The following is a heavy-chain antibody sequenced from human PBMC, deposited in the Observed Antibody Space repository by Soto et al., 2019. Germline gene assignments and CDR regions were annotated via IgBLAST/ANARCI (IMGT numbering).Heavy chain of an antibody. D-gene: IGHD3-3*01. CDR2: IYPGDSDT. V-gene: IGHV5-51*01. CDR1: GYSFTSYW. Sequence: GESLKISCKGSGYSFTSYWIGWVRQMPGKGLEWMGIIYPGDSDTRYSPSFQGQVTISADKSISTAYLPWSSLKASDTAMYYCARSPTPDVLRFLEWLLYFDYWGQGTLVTVSS. J-gene: IGHJ4*02. CDR3: ARSPTPDVLRFLEWLLYFDY.